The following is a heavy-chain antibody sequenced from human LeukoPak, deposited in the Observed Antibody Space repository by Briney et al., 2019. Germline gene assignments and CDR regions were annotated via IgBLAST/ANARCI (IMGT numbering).Heavy chain of an antibody. V-gene: IGHV4-30-4*08. CDR2: IYYSGST. D-gene: IGHD1/OR15-1a*01. CDR1: GGSISSGDYY. CDR3: ARGNWNNDYYYYMDV. Sequence: SQTLSLTCTVSGGSISSGDYYWSWIRQPPGKGLEWIGYIYYSGSTYYNPSLKSRVTISVHTSKNQFSLKLSSVTAADTAVYYCARGNWNNDYYYYMDVWGKGTTVTVS. J-gene: IGHJ6*03.